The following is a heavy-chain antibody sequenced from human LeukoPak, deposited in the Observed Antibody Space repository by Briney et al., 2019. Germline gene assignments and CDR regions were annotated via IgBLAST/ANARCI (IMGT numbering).Heavy chain of an antibody. Sequence: GGSLRLSCAASGFTFSTYCMTWLRQTPGKGLEWVANIKPDGDEKYYVDSVKGRFTISRDNAKNSLYLQMDSLTAEDTALYYCARDPYYYNSGSFAASDIWGQGTMVTVSS. V-gene: IGHV3-7*01. CDR2: IKPDGDEK. D-gene: IGHD3-10*01. CDR3: ARDPYYYNSGSFAASDI. CDR1: GFTFSTYC. J-gene: IGHJ3*02.